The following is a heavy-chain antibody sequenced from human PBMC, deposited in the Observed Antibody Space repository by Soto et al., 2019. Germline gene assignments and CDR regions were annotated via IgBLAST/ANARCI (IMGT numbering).Heavy chain of an antibody. J-gene: IGHJ6*02. CDR2: INHSGST. D-gene: IGHD2-2*01. CDR3: ARGYCSSTSCYSTYGMDV. CDR1: GGSFSGYY. Sequence: SETLSLTCAVYGGSFSGYYWSWIRQPPGKGLEWIGEINHSGSTYYNPSLKSRVTISVDTSKNQFSLKLSSVTAADTAVYYCARGYCSSTSCYSTYGMDVWGQGTTVTVSS. V-gene: IGHV4-34*01.